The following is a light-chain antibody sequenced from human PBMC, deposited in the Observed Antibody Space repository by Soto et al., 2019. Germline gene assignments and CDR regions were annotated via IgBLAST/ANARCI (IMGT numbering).Light chain of an antibody. CDR1: QGLSSY. CDR3: QQSHSTPYT. Sequence: IQLTQSPSSLSVSIGVRVTINCRASQGLSSYLHWYRQKPGKAPELLIYSASTLQTGVPSRFSGSGSETDFTLTISSLQSEDLATYYCQQSHSTPYTFGQGTKLEL. V-gene: IGKV1-39*01. CDR2: SAS. J-gene: IGKJ2*01.